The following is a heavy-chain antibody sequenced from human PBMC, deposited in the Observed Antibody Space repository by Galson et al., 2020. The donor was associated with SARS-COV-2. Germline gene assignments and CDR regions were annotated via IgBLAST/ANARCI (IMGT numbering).Heavy chain of an antibody. CDR1: GFPFSTCS. V-gene: IGHV3-21*01. D-gene: IGHD5-18*01. J-gene: IGHJ6*02. CDR3: ARDEGIRGYNYGRLYYGLDV. CDR2: ISTSSTYT. Sequence: GGSLRLSCAASGFPFSTCSMNWVRLAPGKGLEWVSSISTSSTYTYYADSVKGRFSISRDNPRNSLYLQMNSLRAEDTAVYYCARDEGIRGYNYGRLYYGLDVWGQGTTVTVSS.